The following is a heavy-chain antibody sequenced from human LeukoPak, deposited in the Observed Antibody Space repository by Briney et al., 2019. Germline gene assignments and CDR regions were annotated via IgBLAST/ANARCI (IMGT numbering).Heavy chain of an antibody. D-gene: IGHD3-22*01. CDR3: AKDRYYDGSSGYWDAFDI. CDR2: ISAYNGNT. V-gene: IGHV1-18*01. J-gene: IGHJ3*02. Sequence: ASVKLSCKASGYTFTRYGISWVRQAPGPGLEWMGWISAYNGNTNYAQKLQGRVTMTTDTSTSTAYMELRSLRSDDTAVYYCAKDRYYDGSSGYWDAFDIRGQGTMVTVSS. CDR1: GYTFTRYG.